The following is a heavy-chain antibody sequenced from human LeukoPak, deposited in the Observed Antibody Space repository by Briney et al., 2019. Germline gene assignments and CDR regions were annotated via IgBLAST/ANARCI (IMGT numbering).Heavy chain of an antibody. CDR3: ARDRGYSYARGRDYYYMDV. CDR2: IYTSGST. J-gene: IGHJ6*03. CDR1: GGSISSYY. V-gene: IGHV4-4*07. Sequence: PSEALSLTCTVSGGSISSYYWSWLRQPAGKGLEWIGRIYTSGSTNYNPSLKSRGPMSVDTSKNQFSLKLSSVTAADTAVYYCARDRGYSYARGRDYYYMDVWGKGTTVTVSS. D-gene: IGHD5-18*01.